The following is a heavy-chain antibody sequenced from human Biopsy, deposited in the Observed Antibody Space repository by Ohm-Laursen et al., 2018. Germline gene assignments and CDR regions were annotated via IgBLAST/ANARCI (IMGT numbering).Heavy chain of an antibody. CDR1: GGSISDSTYH. D-gene: IGHD3-3*01. CDR2: IYYSGNT. CDR3: ARTPRDSFWSGSYKRGLWFDP. Sequence: SDTLSLTCTVSGGSISDSTYHWGWIRQSPGKGLEWIGNIYYSGNTDYSPSLKSRVTISVDTSNNQFSLKLRSVTAADTAVYYCARTPRDSFWSGSYKRGLWFDPWGQGTLVIVSS. V-gene: IGHV4-39*07. J-gene: IGHJ5*02.